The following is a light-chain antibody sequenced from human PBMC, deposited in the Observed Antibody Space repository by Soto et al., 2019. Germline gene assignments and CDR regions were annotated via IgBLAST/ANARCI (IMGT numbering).Light chain of an antibody. CDR1: QGISSY. V-gene: IGKV1-9*01. J-gene: IGKJ5*01. CDR3: QQLNSSSIT. Sequence: DIQLTQSPSFLSASVGDRATITCRASQGISSYLAWYQQKPGKAPKLLIYAASTLQSGVPSRFSGSGSGTEFTLTISSLQPEDFATYYCQQLNSSSITFGQGTRLEIK. CDR2: AAS.